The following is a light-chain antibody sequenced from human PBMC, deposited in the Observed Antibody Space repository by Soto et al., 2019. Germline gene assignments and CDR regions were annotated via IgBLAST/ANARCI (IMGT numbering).Light chain of an antibody. CDR3: AAWDDSLSGVV. CDR2: SNN. J-gene: IGLJ2*01. V-gene: IGLV1-47*02. CDR1: TSNIGSNF. Sequence: QSVLTQPPSASGTPGQRVTISCSGSTSNIGSNFVFWYQQLPGTAPTLLIYSNNQRPSGVPDRFSGSKSGTSVSLAISGLRSEDEADYCCAAWDDSLSGVVFGGGTKVTVL.